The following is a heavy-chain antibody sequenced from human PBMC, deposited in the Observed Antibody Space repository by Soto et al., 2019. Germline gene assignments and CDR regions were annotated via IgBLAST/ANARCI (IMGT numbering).Heavy chain of an antibody. D-gene: IGHD3-3*01. CDR1: GYTFTTYD. J-gene: IGHJ6*02. CDR3: ARERKFDFWRKGLDV. Sequence: ASVKVSCKASGYTFTTYDINWVRQAPGQGLEWLGWMGPNSGSTGYAQNFQGRITMTRNISRNTAHMELSSLQSEDTAVYYCARERKFDFWRKGLDVWAQGTTVTVSS. V-gene: IGHV1-8*01. CDR2: MGPNSGST.